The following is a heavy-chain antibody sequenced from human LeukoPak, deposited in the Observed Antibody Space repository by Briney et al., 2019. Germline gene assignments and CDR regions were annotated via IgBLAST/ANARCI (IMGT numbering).Heavy chain of an antibody. J-gene: IGHJ6*03. CDR2: MNPNSGNT. D-gene: IGHD3-10*01. Sequence: ASVKVSCKASGYTFTSYDINWVRQATGQGLEWMGWMNPNSGNTGYAQKFQGRVTMTRNTSISTAYMELSSLRSEDTAVYYCAGVPARVVGGSGSYLLGSYYYYYMDVWGKGTTVTVPS. CDR1: GYTFTSYD. V-gene: IGHV1-8*01. CDR3: AGVPARVVGGSGSYLLGSYYYYYMDV.